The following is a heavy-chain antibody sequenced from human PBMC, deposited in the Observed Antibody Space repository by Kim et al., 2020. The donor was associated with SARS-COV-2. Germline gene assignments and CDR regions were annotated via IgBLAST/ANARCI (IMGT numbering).Heavy chain of an antibody. J-gene: IGHJ3*02. V-gene: IGHV4-59*13. CDR3: AREPTHNTIFAVVSNDAFDI. CDR1: GGSIRRSS. CDR2: IYYSLIT. D-gene: IGHD3-3*01. Sequence: SETLSLTCTVSGGSIRRSSLSWIRQPPGKGLEWIVYIYYSLITNYPPSLKSLVTISVNTSKNHLSMKLSYVTTADTAVYYCAREPTHNTIFAVVSNDAFDIWGQGTMVTVSS.